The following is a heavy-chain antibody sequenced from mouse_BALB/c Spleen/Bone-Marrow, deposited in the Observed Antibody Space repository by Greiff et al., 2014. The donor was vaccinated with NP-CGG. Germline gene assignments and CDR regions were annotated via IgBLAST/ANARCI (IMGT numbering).Heavy chain of an antibody. CDR2: IWAGGST. J-gene: IGHJ4*01. V-gene: IGHV2-9*02. CDR3: ARGSYYEGAMDY. D-gene: IGHD1-1*01. Sequence: VKLEESGPGLVAPSQSLSIICTVSGFSLTSYGVHWVRQPPGKVLEWLGVIWAGGSTNYNSALMSRLSISKDNSKSQVFLKMNSLQTDDTAMYYLARGSYYEGAMDYWGQGTSVTVSS. CDR1: GFSLTSYG.